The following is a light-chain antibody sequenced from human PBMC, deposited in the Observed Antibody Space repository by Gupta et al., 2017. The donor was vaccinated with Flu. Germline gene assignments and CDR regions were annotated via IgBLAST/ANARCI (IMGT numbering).Light chain of an antibody. Sequence: QSVLTQPASVSGSPGQSITISCSGSFSDIDAYNYVSWYQQHPGKAPKLVIYEVNNRPSGVSYRFSGSKYGNTASLTVIELQAEDEADYYCGSITTGPRRLFGTGTKLTVL. V-gene: IGLV2-14*01. CDR2: EVN. J-gene: IGLJ1*01. CDR1: FSDIDAYNY. CDR3: GSITTGPRRL.